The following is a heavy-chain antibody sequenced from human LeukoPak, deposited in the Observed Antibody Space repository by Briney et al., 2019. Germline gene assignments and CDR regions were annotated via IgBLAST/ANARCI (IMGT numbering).Heavy chain of an antibody. J-gene: IGHJ4*02. CDR3: ARRYSYYAYYFDY. D-gene: IGHD5-18*01. V-gene: IGHV4-38-2*02. CDR1: GYSISSGYY. CDR2: INHSGST. Sequence: SETLSLTCTVSGYSISSGYYWSWIRQPPGKGLEWIGEINHSGSTNYNPSLKSRVTISVDTSKNQFSLKLSSVTAADTAVYYCARRYSYYAYYFDYWGQGTLVTVSS.